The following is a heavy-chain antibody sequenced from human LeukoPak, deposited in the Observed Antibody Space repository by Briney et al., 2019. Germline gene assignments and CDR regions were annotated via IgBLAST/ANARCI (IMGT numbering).Heavy chain of an antibody. Sequence: ASVKVSCKVSGYTLTELSMHWVRQAPGKGLEWMGGFDPEDGETIYAQKFQGRVTMTEDTSTDTAYMELSSLRSEDTAVYYCATRGEQPLHYWFDLWGQGTLVTVSS. D-gene: IGHD1-26*01. CDR2: FDPEDGET. J-gene: IGHJ5*02. CDR1: GYTLTELS. CDR3: ATRGEQPLHYWFDL. V-gene: IGHV1-24*01.